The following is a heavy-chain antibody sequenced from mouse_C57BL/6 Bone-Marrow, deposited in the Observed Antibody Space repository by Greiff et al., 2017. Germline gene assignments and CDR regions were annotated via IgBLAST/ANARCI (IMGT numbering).Heavy chain of an antibody. D-gene: IGHD1-1*01. CDR2: IYPGGGYT. V-gene: IGHV1-63*01. J-gene: IGHJ4*01. CDR1: GYTFTNYW. Sequence: QVQLQQSGAELVRPGTSVKMSCKASGYTFTNYWIGWAKQRPGHGLEWIGDIYPGGGYTNYNEKFKGKATLTADKSSSTAYMQFSSLTSEDSAIYYCAREGYYGSNYYAMDYWGQGTSVTVSS. CDR3: AREGYYGSNYYAMDY.